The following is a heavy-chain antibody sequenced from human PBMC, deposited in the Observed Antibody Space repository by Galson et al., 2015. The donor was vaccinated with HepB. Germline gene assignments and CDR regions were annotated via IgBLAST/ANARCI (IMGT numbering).Heavy chain of an antibody. J-gene: IGHJ4*02. Sequence: SLRLSCAASGFTFSSYAMSWVRQAPGKGLEWVSAISGSGGSTYYADSVKGRFTISRDNSKNTLYLQMNSLRAEDTAVYYCAKELVRVVRGVIRAPFDYWGQGTLVTVSS. CDR2: ISGSGGST. V-gene: IGHV3-23*01. CDR1: GFTFSSYA. CDR3: AKELVRVVRGVIRAPFDY. D-gene: IGHD3-10*01.